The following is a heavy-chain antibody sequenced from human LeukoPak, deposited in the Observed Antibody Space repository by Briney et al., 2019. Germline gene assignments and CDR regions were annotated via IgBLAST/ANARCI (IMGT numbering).Heavy chain of an antibody. D-gene: IGHD5-24*01. V-gene: IGHV3-21*01. Sequence: PGGSLRLSCAASGFTFSNYSMNWVRQAPGKGLEWVSSISSSSSYIYYADSVKGRFTISRDNAKNSLYLQMNSLRAEDTAVYYCARDLDGYNPFDYWGQGTLVTVSS. CDR2: ISSSSSYI. CDR3: ARDLDGYNPFDY. J-gene: IGHJ4*02. CDR1: GFTFSNYS.